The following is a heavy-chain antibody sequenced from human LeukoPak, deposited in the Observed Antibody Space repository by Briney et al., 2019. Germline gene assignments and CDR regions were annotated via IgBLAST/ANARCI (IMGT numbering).Heavy chain of an antibody. Sequence: SVKVSCKASGGTFSSYAISWVRQAPGQGLEWMGGIIPIFGTANYAQKFQGRVTITADESTSTAYMELSSLRSEDTAVYYCARDRIGESSGWPENYYYYMDVWGKGTTVTVSS. J-gene: IGHJ6*03. CDR1: GGTFSSYA. V-gene: IGHV1-69*13. D-gene: IGHD6-19*01. CDR2: IIPIFGTA. CDR3: ARDRIGESSGWPENYYYYMDV.